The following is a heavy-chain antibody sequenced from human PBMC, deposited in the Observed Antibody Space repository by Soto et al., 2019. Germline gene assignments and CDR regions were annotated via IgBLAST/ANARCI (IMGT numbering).Heavy chain of an antibody. CDR2: INHSGST. CDR3: ARWGLGYCSSTSCFFDY. J-gene: IGHJ4*02. D-gene: IGHD2-2*01. Sequence: SSETLSLTCAVYGGSCSGYYWSWIRQPPGKGLEWIGEINHSGSTNYNPSLKSRVTISVDTSKNQFSLKLSSVTAADTAVYYCARWGLGYCSSTSCFFDYWGQGTLVTVSS. V-gene: IGHV4-34*01. CDR1: GGSCSGYY.